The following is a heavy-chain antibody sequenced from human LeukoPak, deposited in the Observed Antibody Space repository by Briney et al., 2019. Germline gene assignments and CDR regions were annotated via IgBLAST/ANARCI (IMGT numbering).Heavy chain of an antibody. CDR2: IYTSGST. Sequence: TLSLPCTVSGVSISSGRYYWSWIPQPAGKGLEWIGRIYTSGSTNFNPSLKSRVTISVDTSKNQFSLKLSSVTAADTAVYYCARARSMTNQKGTYYYYMDVWGKGTTVTVSS. J-gene: IGHJ6*03. CDR3: ARARSMTNQKGTYYYYMDV. D-gene: IGHD1-1*01. V-gene: IGHV4-61*02. CDR1: GVSISSGRYY.